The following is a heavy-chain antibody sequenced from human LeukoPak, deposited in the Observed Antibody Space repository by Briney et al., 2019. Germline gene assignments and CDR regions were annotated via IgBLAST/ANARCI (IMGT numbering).Heavy chain of an antibody. D-gene: IGHD3-10*01. J-gene: IGHJ4*01. V-gene: IGHV1-46*01. CDR2: INPSGGTT. CDR3: ARVRGHGDMIDY. CDR1: GYIFTTYF. Sequence: EASAKVSCKASGYIFTTYFMHWVPQAPGQGLEWMGFINPSGGTTGYSQKFQGRVTMTRDTSTSKVYMALSSLRSEDTAVYYCARVRGHGDMIDYWGQGTLVTVSS.